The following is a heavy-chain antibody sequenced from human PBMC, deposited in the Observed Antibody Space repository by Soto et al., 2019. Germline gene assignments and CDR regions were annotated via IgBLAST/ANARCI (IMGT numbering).Heavy chain of an antibody. CDR3: ATYSGNYERYGVYYGMDV. D-gene: IGHD1-26*01. J-gene: IGHJ6*02. CDR2: ISGSGFST. V-gene: IGHV3-23*01. Sequence: PGGSLRLSCAASGFTFDNYGMNWVRQAPGKWLEWVSGISGSGFSTNYADSVKGRFTLSRDNSKSTLYLQMNSLRAEDTAVYYCATYSGNYERYGVYYGMDVWGQGTTVTVSS. CDR1: GFTFDNYG.